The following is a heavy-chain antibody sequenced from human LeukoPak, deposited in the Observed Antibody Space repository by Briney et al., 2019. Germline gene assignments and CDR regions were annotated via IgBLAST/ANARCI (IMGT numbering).Heavy chain of an antibody. Sequence: ASVKVSCKASGYTFTSYGISWVRQAPGQGLEWMGWISAYNGNTNYAQKLQGRVTMTTDTSTSTAYMELRSLRSDDTAVYYCVRASGLRYYYYMDVWGKGTTVTVSS. CDR3: VRASGLRYYYYMDV. CDR1: GYTFTSYG. CDR2: ISAYNGNT. V-gene: IGHV1-18*01. J-gene: IGHJ6*03.